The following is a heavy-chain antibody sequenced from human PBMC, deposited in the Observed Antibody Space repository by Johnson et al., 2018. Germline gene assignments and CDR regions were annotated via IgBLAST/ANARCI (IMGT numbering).Heavy chain of an antibody. D-gene: IGHD3-22*01. J-gene: IGHJ3*02. Sequence: VQLVESGGGLVRPGGSLRLSCAASGFSFSSYWMSWVRQAPGKGLEWVANIKQGGSEKYEVDSVKGRFTIPRNNAKNSLCLKMNSLIAEDTAVYYGAGGKTYFDSSGFDAFDIWGQGTMVTVSS. CDR3: AGGKTYFDSSGFDAFDI. CDR2: IKQGGSEK. V-gene: IGHV3-7*04. CDR1: GFSFSSYW.